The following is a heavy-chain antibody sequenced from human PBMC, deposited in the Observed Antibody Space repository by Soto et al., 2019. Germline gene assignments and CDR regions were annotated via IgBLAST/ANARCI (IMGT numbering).Heavy chain of an antibody. CDR1: GFTFSSYG. Sequence: QVQLVESGGGVVQPGRSLRLSCAASGFTFSSYGMHWVRQAPGKGLEWVAVVSNDGSNKYYADTVKGRLTISRDNSKNTLYLQMNSLRAEDTAVYYCAKGARGRGKGGYYYYGMDVWGQGTTVTVSS. J-gene: IGHJ6*02. CDR3: AKGARGRGKGGYYYYGMDV. CDR2: VSNDGSNK. D-gene: IGHD2-15*01. V-gene: IGHV3-30*18.